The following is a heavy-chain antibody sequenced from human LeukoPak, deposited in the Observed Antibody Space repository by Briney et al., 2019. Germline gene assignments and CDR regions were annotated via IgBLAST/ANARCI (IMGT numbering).Heavy chain of an antibody. CDR2: ISYDGSNK. V-gene: IGHV3-30*18. CDR3: AKDLSGGDYTGLFDY. CDR1: GFTFSSYG. D-gene: IGHD4-17*01. Sequence: PGGSLRLSCAASGFTFSSYGMHWVRQAPGKGLEWGAVISYDGSNKYYADSVKGRFTISRDNSKNTLYLQMNSLRAGDTAVYYCAKDLSGGDYTGLFDYWGQGTLVTVSS. J-gene: IGHJ4*02.